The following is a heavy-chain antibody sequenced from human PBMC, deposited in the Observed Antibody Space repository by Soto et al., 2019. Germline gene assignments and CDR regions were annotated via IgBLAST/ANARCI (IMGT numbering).Heavy chain of an antibody. D-gene: IGHD2-21*02. Sequence: QVQLVQSGAEVKKPGASVKVSCKASGYTFTSYYMNWVRQAPGPGLEWMGIINPSGGYTTYAQKFLGRVAMTRDTSTNTVYMELSSLRSEDTAVYYCARGGDIVVVTAPFDYWGQGTLVTVSS. CDR2: INPSGGYT. V-gene: IGHV1-46*03. J-gene: IGHJ4*02. CDR3: ARGGDIVVVTAPFDY. CDR1: GYTFTSYY.